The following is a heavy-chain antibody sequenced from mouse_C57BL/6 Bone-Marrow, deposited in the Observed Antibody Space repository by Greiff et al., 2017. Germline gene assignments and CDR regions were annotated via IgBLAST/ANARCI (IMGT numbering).Heavy chain of an antibody. D-gene: IGHD2-4*01. CDR3: ERRGSIYYDYDRDWYFDV. J-gene: IGHJ1*03. Sequence: DVKLVESGGGLVQPGESLKLSCESNEYEFPSHDMSWVRKTPEKRLELVAAINSDGGSTYYPDTMERRFIISRDNTKKTLYLQMSSLRSEDTALYYCERRGSIYYDYDRDWYFDVWGTGTTVTVSS. CDR1: EYEFPSHD. CDR2: INSDGGST. V-gene: IGHV5-2*03.